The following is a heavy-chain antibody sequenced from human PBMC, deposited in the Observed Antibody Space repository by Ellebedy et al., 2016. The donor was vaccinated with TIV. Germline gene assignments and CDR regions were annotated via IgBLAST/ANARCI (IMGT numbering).Heavy chain of an antibody. V-gene: IGHV3-33*08. CDR2: TWYDGGNK. CDR3: ARVRDAYDTNDS. Sequence: GESLKISCEASGFSFDIYSMPWVRQAPGKGLEWVAYTWYDGGNKYYADSVKGRFTISRDNSKDTLYLQMNNLGAEDTAVYYGARVRDAYDTNDSWGQGTLVAVPS. D-gene: IGHD5-12*01. J-gene: IGHJ5*01. CDR1: GFSFDIYS.